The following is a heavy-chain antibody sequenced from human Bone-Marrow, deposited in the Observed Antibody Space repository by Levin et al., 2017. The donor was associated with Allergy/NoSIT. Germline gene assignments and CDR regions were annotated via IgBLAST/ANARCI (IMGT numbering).Heavy chain of an antibody. J-gene: IGHJ4*02. CDR3: VRLDRGVLPFDF. CDR2: SSFDGSEQ. CDR1: GFTFNLYT. D-gene: IGHD3-16*01. V-gene: IGHV3-30*04. Sequence: GGSLRLSCAASGFTFNLYTMHWVRQAPGKGPEWLGLSSFDGSEQHYADSVKGRFTISRDNSKDRLFLQLNNVTRDATALYYCVRLDRGVLPFDFWCRGSLVTVSS.